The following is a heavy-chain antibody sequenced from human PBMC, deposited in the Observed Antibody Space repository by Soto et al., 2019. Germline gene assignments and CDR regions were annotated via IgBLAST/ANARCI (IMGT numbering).Heavy chain of an antibody. D-gene: IGHD3-22*01. Sequence: QVQLQESGPGLVKPSQTLSLTCTVSGGSISSGGYYWSWIRQHPGKGLEWIGYIYYSGSTYYNPSLKSRVTILVDTSKNQFSLKLSSVTAADTAVYYCARGYYDSSGFPDAFDIWGQGTMVTVSS. CDR1: GGSISSGGYY. CDR3: ARGYYDSSGFPDAFDI. CDR2: IYYSGST. V-gene: IGHV4-31*03. J-gene: IGHJ3*02.